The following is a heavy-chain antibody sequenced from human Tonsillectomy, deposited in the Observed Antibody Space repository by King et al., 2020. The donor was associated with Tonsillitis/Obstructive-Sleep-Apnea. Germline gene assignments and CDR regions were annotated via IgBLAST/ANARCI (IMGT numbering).Heavy chain of an antibody. CDR3: ARGPRYCSSTSCYKDYYYYMDV. D-gene: IGHD2-2*02. V-gene: IGHV1-18*01. Sequence: VQLVESGAEVKKPGASVKVSCKASGYTFSSYGIIWVRQAPGQGLEWMGWISVYKDNTNYAQKFQGRVTMTTDTSTSPAYMELRSLRPDDTALYYCARGPRYCSSTSCYKDYYYYMDVWGKGTTVTVSS. CDR1: GYTFSSYG. J-gene: IGHJ6*03. CDR2: ISVYKDNT.